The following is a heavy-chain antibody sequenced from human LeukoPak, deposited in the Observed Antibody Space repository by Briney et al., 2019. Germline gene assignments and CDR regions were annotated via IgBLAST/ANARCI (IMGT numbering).Heavy chain of an antibody. CDR2: INPSGST. CDR3: ATRDV. Sequence: ASQTLSLTCTVSGGSISSSSYYWGWIRQPPGKGLEWIGEINPSGSTNYNPSLKSRVTLSIDTSKNHFSLNLNSVTAADTAVYYCATRDVWGQGTSVTVS. V-gene: IGHV4-39*02. J-gene: IGHJ6*02. CDR1: GGSISSSSYY.